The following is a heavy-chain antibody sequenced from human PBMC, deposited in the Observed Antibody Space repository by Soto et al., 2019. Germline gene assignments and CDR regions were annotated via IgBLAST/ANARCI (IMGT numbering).Heavy chain of an antibody. CDR3: ARERYRVYGDTVLNFYYYGMDV. D-gene: IGHD4-17*01. V-gene: IGHV1-69*12. J-gene: IGHJ6*02. CDR1: GGTFSSYA. Sequence: QVQLVQSGAEVKKPGSSVKVSCKASGGTFSSYAINWVRQAPGQGLEWMGGIIPIYGSANYAQKFQGRVTISADGYTRTGYMELSRLRSEDTAVFYCARERYRVYGDTVLNFYYYGMDVWGQGTTVTVSS. CDR2: IIPIYGSA.